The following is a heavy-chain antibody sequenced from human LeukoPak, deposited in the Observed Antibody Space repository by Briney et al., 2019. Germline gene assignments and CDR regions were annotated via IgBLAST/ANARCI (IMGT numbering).Heavy chain of an antibody. CDR2: IYPGDSDT. V-gene: IGHV5-51*01. J-gene: IGHJ4*02. CDR1: GYTFTSYW. CDR3: ARAFRCSGGRCYADY. D-gene: IGHD2-15*01. Sequence: GESLKISCKGSGYTFTSYWIGWVRQMPGKGLEWMGIIYPGDSDTRYSPSFQGQVTISADKSISTAYLQWSSLQASDTAMYYCARAFRCSGGRCYADYWGQGTLVTVPS.